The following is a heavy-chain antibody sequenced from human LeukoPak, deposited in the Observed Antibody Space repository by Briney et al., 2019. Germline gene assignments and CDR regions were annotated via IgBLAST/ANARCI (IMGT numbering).Heavy chain of an antibody. CDR3: VRRDTGWNYFDY. D-gene: IGHD6-19*01. Sequence: SETLSLTCTVSGGSINSHYWGWIRQPPGKGLQWIGDIYYTGKINYNPSLKSRVTITLDTSKDHLSLNLTSVLAADTAIYYCVRRDTGWNYFDYWGQGILVTVSS. CDR1: GGSINSHY. J-gene: IGHJ4*02. V-gene: IGHV4-59*08. CDR2: IYYTGKI.